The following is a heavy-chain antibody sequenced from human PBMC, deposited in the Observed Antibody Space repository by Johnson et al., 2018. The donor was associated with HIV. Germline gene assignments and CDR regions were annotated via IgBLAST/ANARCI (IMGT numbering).Heavy chain of an antibody. D-gene: IGHD2-8*02. V-gene: IGHV3-53*01. CDR2: IYSGGST. CDR1: GFTVSSNY. CDR3: AKGACTGGVCRYLRGAFDI. Sequence: VQLVESGGGLIQPGGSLRLSCAASGFTVSSNYMSWVRQAPGKGLEWVSVIYSGGSTYYADSVKGRFTISRDNSKNTLYLQMNSLRAEDTAVYYCAKGACTGGVCRYLRGAFDIWGQGTMVTVSS. J-gene: IGHJ3*02.